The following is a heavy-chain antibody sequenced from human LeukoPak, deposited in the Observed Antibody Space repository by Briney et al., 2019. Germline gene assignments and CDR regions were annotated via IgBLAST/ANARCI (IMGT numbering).Heavy chain of an antibody. CDR1: GGPISSGGYS. Sequence: SETLSLTCAVSGGPISSGGYSWSWIRQPPGKGLEWIGYIYHSGSTYYNPSLKSRVTISVDRSKNQFSLKLSSVTAADTAVYYCARGGDFWSGYGFDYWGQGTLVTVSS. CDR2: IYHSGST. D-gene: IGHD3-3*01. CDR3: ARGGDFWSGYGFDY. V-gene: IGHV4-30-2*01. J-gene: IGHJ4*02.